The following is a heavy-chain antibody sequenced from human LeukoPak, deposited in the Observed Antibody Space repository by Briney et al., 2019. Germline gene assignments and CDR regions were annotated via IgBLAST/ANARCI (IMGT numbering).Heavy chain of an antibody. CDR3: AKVWRGNYYDY. Sequence: PGGSLRLSCAASGFTFSSYWMSWVRQAPGKGLEWVSSISGTGGSTYYADSVKGRFTISRDNSKNTLYLQMNSLRAEDTAVYYCAKVWRGNYYDYWGQGTLVTVSS. V-gene: IGHV3-23*01. CDR1: GFTFSSYW. CDR2: ISGTGGST. J-gene: IGHJ4*02. D-gene: IGHD1-1*01.